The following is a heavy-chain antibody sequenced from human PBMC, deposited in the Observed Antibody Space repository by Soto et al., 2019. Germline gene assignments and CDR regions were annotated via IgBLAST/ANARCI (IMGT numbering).Heavy chain of an antibody. CDR2: ISSSSTI. Sequence: EVQLVESGGGLVQPGGSLRLSCAASAFTFSNYNMNWVRQAPGKGLEWVSYISSSSTIYYADSVKGRFTSSRDNAKNSLYLQMNSLRAEDPAVYYCARGGDSSGWYNGFDPWGQGTLVTVSS. D-gene: IGHD3-22*01. CDR3: ARGGDSSGWYNGFDP. CDR1: AFTFSNYN. V-gene: IGHV3-48*01. J-gene: IGHJ5*02.